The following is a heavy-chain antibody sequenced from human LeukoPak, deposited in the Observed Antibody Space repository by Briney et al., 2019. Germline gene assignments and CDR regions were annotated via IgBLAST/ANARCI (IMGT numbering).Heavy chain of an antibody. J-gene: IGHJ4*02. CDR2: INQGGSDK. CDR3: TRDRSRAEDD. CDR1: RFPFSIYE. Sequence: PGGSLRLSCVVSRFPFSIYEMNWVRQAPGKGLEWVANINQGGSDKYYVDSVKGRFTISRDNANNLLYLQMNSLRGEDTAVYYCTRDRSRAEDDWGQGTLVTVSS. D-gene: IGHD1-14*01. V-gene: IGHV3-7*01.